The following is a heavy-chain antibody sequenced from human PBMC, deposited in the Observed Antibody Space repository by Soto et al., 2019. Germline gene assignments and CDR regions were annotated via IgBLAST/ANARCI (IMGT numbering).Heavy chain of an antibody. Sequence: EVQLVESGGGLVKPGGSLRLSCAASGFTFSSYGMNWVRQAPGKGLEWVSSISSSSSYIYYADSVKGRFTISRDNDKNSLYLQMNSLRAEDTAVYYCARDHETYDFWSGYYPYYYMDVWGKGTTVTVSS. D-gene: IGHD3-3*01. V-gene: IGHV3-21*01. J-gene: IGHJ6*03. CDR2: ISSSSSYI. CDR1: GFTFSSYG. CDR3: ARDHETYDFWSGYYPYYYMDV.